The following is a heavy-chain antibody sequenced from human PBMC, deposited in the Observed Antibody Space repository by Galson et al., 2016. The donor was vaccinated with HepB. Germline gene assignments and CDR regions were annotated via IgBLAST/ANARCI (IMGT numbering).Heavy chain of an antibody. Sequence: SLRLSCAASGFTFSGYTMNWVRQAPGKGLEWVSYIASNRRTIYYADSARGRFTISRDNAKNSLYLQMNSLRGEDAAVYYCARDGDNWNDFDCWGQGTLVTISS. CDR1: GFTFSGYT. CDR3: ARDGDNWNDFDC. V-gene: IGHV3-48*01. CDR2: IASNRRTI. D-gene: IGHD1-1*01. J-gene: IGHJ4*02.